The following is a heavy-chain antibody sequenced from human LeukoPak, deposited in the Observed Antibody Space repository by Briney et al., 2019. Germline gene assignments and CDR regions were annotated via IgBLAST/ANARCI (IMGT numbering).Heavy chain of an antibody. D-gene: IGHD3-22*01. CDR1: GYTFSDYY. CDR3: ARARDYYDSSGYDY. CDR2: INPNSGGT. Sequence: GASVKVSCKASGYTFSDYYMHWVRQAPGQGLEWMGRINPNSGGTNYAQKFQGRVTMTRDTSISTAYMELSGLRSDDTAAYYCARARDYYDSSGYDYWGQGTLVTVSS. J-gene: IGHJ4*02. V-gene: IGHV1-2*06.